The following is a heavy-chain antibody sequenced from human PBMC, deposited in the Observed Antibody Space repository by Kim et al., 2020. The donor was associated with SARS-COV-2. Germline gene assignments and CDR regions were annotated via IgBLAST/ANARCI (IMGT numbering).Heavy chain of an antibody. V-gene: IGHV3-21*01. CDR3: AREIVKCDSSGCFAVGGEYGMDG. CDR2: ISSSSSYI. D-gene: IGHD6-19*01. Sequence: GGSLRLSCAASGFTFSSYSMNWVRQAPGKGLEWVSSISSSSSYIYYADSVKGRFTISRDNAKNSLYLQMNSLRAEDTAVYYCAREIVKCDSSGCFAVGGEYGMDGWGQGTTVTVSS. CDR1: GFTFSSYS. J-gene: IGHJ6*02.